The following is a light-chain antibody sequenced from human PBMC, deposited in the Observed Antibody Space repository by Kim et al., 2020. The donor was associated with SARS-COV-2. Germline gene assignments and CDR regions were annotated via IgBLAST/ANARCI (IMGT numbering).Light chain of an antibody. CDR3: QQRGTWPPALT. V-gene: IGKV3-11*01. Sequence: PGESSTPPCRASHYVDINLALYQHTPGQPPRLLIYDAALRAAGIPDRVSGSGSGTDFTLTIGSLAPEDFAVYYCQQRGTWPPALTFGGGTKVDIK. J-gene: IGKJ4*02. CDR1: HYVDIN. CDR2: DAA.